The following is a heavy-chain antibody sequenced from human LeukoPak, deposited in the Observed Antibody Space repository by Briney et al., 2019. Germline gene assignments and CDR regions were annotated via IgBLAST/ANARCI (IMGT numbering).Heavy chain of an antibody. D-gene: IGHD6-13*01. CDR3: ARGIAAAGNLDY. CDR1: GFTFSSYW. CDR2: INSDGSST. V-gene: IGHV3-74*01. J-gene: IGHJ4*02. Sequence: GGSLRLSCAASGFTFSSYWMHWVRQVPGKGLVWVSRINSDGSSTSYADSVKGRFTISRDNAKNSLYLQMNSLRAEDTAVYYCARGIAAAGNLDYWGQGTLVTVSS.